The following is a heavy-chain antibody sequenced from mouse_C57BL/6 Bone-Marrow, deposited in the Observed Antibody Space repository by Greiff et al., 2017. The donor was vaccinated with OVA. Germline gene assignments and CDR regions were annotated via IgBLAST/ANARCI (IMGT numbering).Heavy chain of an antibody. J-gene: IGHJ4*01. V-gene: IGHV1-50*01. CDR3: ARGGAYYSNFYYYAMDY. CDR2: IDPSDSYT. D-gene: IGHD2-5*01. Sequence: QVQLQQPGAELVKPGASVKLSCKASGYTFTSYWMQWVKQRPGQGLEWIGEIDPSDSYTNYNQKFKGTATLTVDTSSSTAYMQLSSLTSEDSAVYYCARGGAYYSNFYYYAMDYWGQGTSVTVSS. CDR1: GYTFTSYW.